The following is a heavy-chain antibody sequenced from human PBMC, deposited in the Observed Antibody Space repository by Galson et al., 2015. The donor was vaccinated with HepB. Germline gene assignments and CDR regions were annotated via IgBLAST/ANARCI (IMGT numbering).Heavy chain of an antibody. V-gene: IGHV3-30*18. CDR1: GFTFSSYG. CDR3: AKANQVRFPYYYYYGLDV. J-gene: IGHJ6*02. CDR2: ISYDGSNK. Sequence: SLRLSCAASGFTFSSYGMHWVRQAPGKGLEWVAVISYDGSNKYYADSVKGRFTISRDNSKNTLYLQMNSPRAEDTAVYYCAKANQVRFPYYYYYGLDVWGQGTTVTVSS. D-gene: IGHD3-3*01.